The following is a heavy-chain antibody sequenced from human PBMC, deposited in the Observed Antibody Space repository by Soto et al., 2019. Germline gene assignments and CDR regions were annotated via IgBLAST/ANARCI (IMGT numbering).Heavy chain of an antibody. V-gene: IGHV4-39*01. J-gene: IGHJ5*02. Sequence: SETLSLTCTVSGGSISSSSYYWGWIRQPPGKGLEWIGSIYYSGSTYYNPSLKSRVTISVDTSKNQFSLKLSSVTAADTAVYYCARHPVDIVATIVSWFDPWGQGTLVTVSS. CDR2: IYYSGST. D-gene: IGHD5-12*01. CDR3: ARHPVDIVATIVSWFDP. CDR1: GGSISSSSYY.